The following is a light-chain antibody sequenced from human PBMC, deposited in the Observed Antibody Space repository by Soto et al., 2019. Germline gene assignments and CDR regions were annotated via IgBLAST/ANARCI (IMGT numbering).Light chain of an antibody. CDR2: DIS. CDR1: QSVTSN. V-gene: IGKV3D-15*01. CDR3: QQYNDWPLT. Sequence: IVMAHSPATLSVSPGERATLSFRASQSVTSNLAWYQQKPGQSPSLLIYDISARATGIPTRFSGSGSGTEFTLTISGLQSEDFAVYYCQQYNDWPLTFGGGTKVDIK. J-gene: IGKJ4*01.